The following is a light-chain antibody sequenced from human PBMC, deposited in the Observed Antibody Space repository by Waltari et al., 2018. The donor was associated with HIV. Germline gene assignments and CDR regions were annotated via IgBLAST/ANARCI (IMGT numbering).Light chain of an antibody. CDR1: DIDIGIYDY. CDR3: SSYVTGGSLL. CDR2: NAN. V-gene: IGLV2-18*02. J-gene: IGLJ3*02. Sequence: QSALTQPASVSGSPGQSVTISCIGSDIDIGIYDYISWYHHPPNRAPSLVVFNANSRPSGSPVRFAGSKSGNTASLTISGLQADDEGVYYCSSYVTGGSLLFGGGTQVTVL.